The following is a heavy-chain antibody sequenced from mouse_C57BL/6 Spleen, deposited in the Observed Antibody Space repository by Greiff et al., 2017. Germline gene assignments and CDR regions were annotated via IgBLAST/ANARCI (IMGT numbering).Heavy chain of an antibody. CDR1: GYAFSSSW. CDR2: IYPGDGDT. J-gene: IGHJ2*01. CDR3: ARGGLRDFDY. D-gene: IGHD2-4*01. Sequence: VKLLESGPELVKPGASVKISCKASGYAFSSSWMNWVKQRPGKGLEWIGRIYPGDGDTNYNGKFKGKATLTADKSSSTAYMQLSSLTSEDSAVYFCARGGLRDFDYWGQGTTLTVSS. V-gene: IGHV1-82*01.